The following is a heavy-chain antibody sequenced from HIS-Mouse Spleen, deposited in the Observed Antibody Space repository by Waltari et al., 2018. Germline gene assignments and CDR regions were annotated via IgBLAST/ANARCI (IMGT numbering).Heavy chain of an antibody. Sequence: QVQLVESGGGLVKPGGSLRLSCAASGFTFSDYYMSWIRQAPGKGREWVSDISRSGSALYYADSVKGRFTISRDNAKNSLYLQMNSLRAEDTAVYYCAREARGATEFDYWGQGTLVTVSS. D-gene: IGHD1-26*01. CDR1: GFTFSDYY. J-gene: IGHJ4*02. CDR2: ISRSGSAL. V-gene: IGHV3-11*01. CDR3: AREARGATEFDY.